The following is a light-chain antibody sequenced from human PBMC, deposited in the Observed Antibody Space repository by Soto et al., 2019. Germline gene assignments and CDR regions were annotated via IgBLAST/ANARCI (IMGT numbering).Light chain of an antibody. CDR3: QQYNSYPLT. CDR1: QTISSW. Sequence: DIQMTQSPSTLSASVGDRVTITCRASQTISSWLAWYQQKPGKAPKLLIYKASSLESGVPSRFSGSESGTEFTPTISSLQPDDFATYYCQQYNSYPLTFGGGTKVEIK. CDR2: KAS. V-gene: IGKV1-5*03. J-gene: IGKJ4*01.